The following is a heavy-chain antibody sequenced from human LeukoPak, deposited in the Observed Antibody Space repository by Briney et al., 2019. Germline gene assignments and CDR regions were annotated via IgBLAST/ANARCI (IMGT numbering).Heavy chain of an antibody. D-gene: IGHD1/OR15-1a*01. CDR3: ARDSNWNNGGFDY. V-gene: IGHV3-23*01. Sequence: GGSLRLSCAASGFTFSSYAMSWVRQAPGKGLEWVSTSSGNGGSTYYGDSVKGRFTISRDNVKNTLHLQMSSLRAEDAAIYYCARDSNWNNGGFDYWGQGTLVTVSA. CDR1: GFTFSSYA. J-gene: IGHJ4*02. CDR2: SSGNGGST.